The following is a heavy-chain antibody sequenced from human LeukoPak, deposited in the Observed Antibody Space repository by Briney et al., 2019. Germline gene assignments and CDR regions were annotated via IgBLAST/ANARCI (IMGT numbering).Heavy chain of an antibody. CDR3: AKDFSVVITSTGEGVPFGLFDY. Sequence: GGSLRLSCAASGFTFSSYAMHWVRQAPGKGLERVAVISYDGSSKYYADSVKGRFIISRDNSKNTLYLQMNSLRAEDTAVYYCAKDFSVVITSTGEGVPFGLFDYWGQGTLVTVSS. V-gene: IGHV3-30*18. CDR2: ISYDGSSK. D-gene: IGHD3-22*01. CDR1: GFTFSSYA. J-gene: IGHJ4*02.